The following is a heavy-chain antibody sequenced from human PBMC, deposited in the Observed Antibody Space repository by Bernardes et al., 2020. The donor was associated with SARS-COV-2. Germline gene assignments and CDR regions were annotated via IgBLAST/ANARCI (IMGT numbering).Heavy chain of an antibody. CDR2: VWFDGSDI. D-gene: IGHD6-13*01. CDR3: ARDRIDSWEYFDH. V-gene: IGHV3-33*01. J-gene: IGHJ4*02. CDR1: GFTFSNYG. Sequence: GGSLRLSCAASGFTFSNYGMHWVRQAPGKGLEWVAHVWFDGSDIDYADSVKGRFTISRDNSKNTLFLQMNNPRAEDTAVYYCARDRIDSWEYFDHWGQGTLVTVSS.